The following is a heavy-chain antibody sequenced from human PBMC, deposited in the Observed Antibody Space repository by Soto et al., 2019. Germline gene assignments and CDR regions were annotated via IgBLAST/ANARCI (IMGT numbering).Heavy chain of an antibody. CDR1: GYTFTSYG. CDR2: ISAYNGNA. D-gene: IGHD2-2*01. CDR3: ARSPVGRISTRQIDP. J-gene: IGHJ5*02. V-gene: IGHV1-18*01. Sequence: GASVKVSCKASGYTFTSYGISWVRQAPGQGLEWMGWISAYNGNANYAQKLQGRVTMTTDTSTSTAYMELRSLRSDDTAVYYCARSPVGRISTRQIDPWGQGTLVTVSS.